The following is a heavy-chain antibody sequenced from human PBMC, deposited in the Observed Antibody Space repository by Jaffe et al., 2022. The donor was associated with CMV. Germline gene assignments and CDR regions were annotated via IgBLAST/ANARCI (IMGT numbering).Heavy chain of an antibody. CDR3: VKDTHNYGRGYLDY. D-gene: IGHD4-17*01. CDR1: GFTFSSYA. Sequence: EVQLLESGGGLVQPGGSLRLSCAASGFTFSSYAMHWVRQAPGKGLEWVSSITGSGATTSYADSVKGRFTISRDNSKNTLYLQLNSLRAEDTAMFYCVKDTHNYGRGYLDYWGQGTLVTVSS. J-gene: IGHJ4*02. CDR2: ITGSGATT. V-gene: IGHV3-23*01.